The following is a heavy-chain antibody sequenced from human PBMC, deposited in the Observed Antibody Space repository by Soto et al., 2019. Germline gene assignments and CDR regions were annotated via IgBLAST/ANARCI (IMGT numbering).Heavy chain of an antibody. Sequence: PSETLSLTCAFYGGSFDDFYWSWVRQSPGKGLEWVGEISHDVGTNYSPSLASRVSISVDTSKNQFSLHLRSVTAADTGLYYCARGQLVWYGDLTPYHRDMDVWGQGTTVTVSS. V-gene: IGHV4-34*01. CDR3: ARGQLVWYGDLTPYHRDMDV. CDR1: GGSFDDFY. CDR2: ISHDVGT. J-gene: IGHJ6*02. D-gene: IGHD3-10*01.